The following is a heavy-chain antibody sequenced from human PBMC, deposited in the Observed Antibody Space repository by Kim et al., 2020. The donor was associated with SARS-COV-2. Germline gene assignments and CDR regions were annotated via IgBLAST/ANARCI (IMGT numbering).Heavy chain of an antibody. J-gene: IGHJ5*02. D-gene: IGHD3-10*01. CDR1: GFTFSSYS. V-gene: IGHV3-48*02. CDR2: ITGSSSTI. CDR3: ARDNYGSGTYYPNWFDP. Sequence: GGSLRLSCAASGFTFSSYSMNWVRQAPGKGLEWVSYITGSSSTIYYADSVKGRFTISRDNAKNSLYLQMHSLRDEDTAVYYCARDNYGSGTYYPNWFDP.